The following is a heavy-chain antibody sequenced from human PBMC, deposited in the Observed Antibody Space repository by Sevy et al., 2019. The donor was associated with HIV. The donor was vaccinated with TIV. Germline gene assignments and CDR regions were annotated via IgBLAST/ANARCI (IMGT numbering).Heavy chain of an antibody. CDR2: ISTSSSYI. J-gene: IGHJ4*02. CDR1: GFTFSSYS. CDR3: ARDEVGGSYWEFDY. Sequence: GGSLRLSCAASGFTFSSYSMNWGRQAPGKGLEWVSSISTSSSYIYYAYSVKGRFTISRDNAKNSLYLQMNSLRAEDTAVYYCARDEVGGSYWEFDYWGQGTLVTVSS. D-gene: IGHD1-26*01. V-gene: IGHV3-21*01.